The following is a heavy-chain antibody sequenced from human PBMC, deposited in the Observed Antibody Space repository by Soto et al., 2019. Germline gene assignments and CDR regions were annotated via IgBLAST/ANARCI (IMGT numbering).Heavy chain of an antibody. CDR2: ISGSGGST. CDR1: GFTFSSYA. V-gene: IGHV3-23*01. Sequence: EVQLLEPGGGLVQPGGSLRLSCAASGFTFSSYAMRWVRQAPVKGLEWVSAISGSGGSTYYADSVKGRFTISRDNSKNTLYLQMTSLRAEDTAVYYCARRGSGSYYDYWGQGNLVTVSS. CDR3: ARRGSGSYYDY. J-gene: IGHJ4*02. D-gene: IGHD1-26*01.